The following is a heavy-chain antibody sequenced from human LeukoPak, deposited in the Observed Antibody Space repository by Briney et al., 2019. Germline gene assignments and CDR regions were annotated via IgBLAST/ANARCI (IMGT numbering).Heavy chain of an antibody. Sequence: SETLSLTCTVSGGSISSGGYYWSWLRQHPGKGLEGIGYIYYSGSTYYNPSLKSRVTISVDTSKNQFSLKLSSVTAADTAVYYCARAPFGRPGIAVAGSDAFDIWGQGTMVAVSS. CDR2: IYYSGST. D-gene: IGHD6-19*01. V-gene: IGHV4-31*03. CDR3: ARAPFGRPGIAVAGSDAFDI. CDR1: GGSISSGGYY. J-gene: IGHJ3*02.